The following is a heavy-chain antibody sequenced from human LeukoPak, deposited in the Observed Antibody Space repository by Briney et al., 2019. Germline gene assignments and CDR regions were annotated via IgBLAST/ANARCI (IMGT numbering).Heavy chain of an antibody. V-gene: IGHV1-46*01. J-gene: IGHJ4*02. D-gene: IGHD4-17*01. CDR3: ARCYGDPYYFDY. CDR2: INPSGGST. CDR1: GYTFTSYY. Sequence: VKVSCKAXGYTFTSYYMHWVRQAPGQGLEWMGIINPSGGSTSYAQKFQGRVTMTRDTSTSTVYMELSSLRSEDTAVYYCARCYGDPYYFDYWGQGTLVTVSS.